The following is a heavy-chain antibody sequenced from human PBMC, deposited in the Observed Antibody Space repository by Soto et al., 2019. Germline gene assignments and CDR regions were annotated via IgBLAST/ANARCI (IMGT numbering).Heavy chain of an antibody. CDR2: ISHDGRIE. D-gene: IGHD3-3*01. Sequence: GGSLRLSCAASGLTFSTFALNWVRQAPGEGLEWVALISHDGRIEKYADSVKGRFTISRDNSKNTLYMQMDSLRLEDTGVYYCARDGLPDDFRSGGYWFDPWGQGTQVTVSS. J-gene: IGHJ5*02. CDR1: GLTFSTFA. CDR3: ARDGLPDDFRSGGYWFDP. V-gene: IGHV3-30-3*01.